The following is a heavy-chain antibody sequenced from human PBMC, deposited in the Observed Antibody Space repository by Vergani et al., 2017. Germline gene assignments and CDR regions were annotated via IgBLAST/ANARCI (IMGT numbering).Heavy chain of an antibody. Sequence: EVQLVESGGGLVQPGGSLRLSCAASGFTFSSYAMSWVRQAPGKGLEWVSAISGSGGSTYYADSVKGRFTISRDNSKNTLYLQMNSLRAEDTAVYYCAKGGVVVAATLYYYYGMDVWGQGTTVTVSS. CDR2: ISGSGGST. CDR3: AKGGVVVAATLYYYYGMDV. J-gene: IGHJ6*02. CDR1: GFTFSSYA. V-gene: IGHV3-23*04. D-gene: IGHD2-15*01.